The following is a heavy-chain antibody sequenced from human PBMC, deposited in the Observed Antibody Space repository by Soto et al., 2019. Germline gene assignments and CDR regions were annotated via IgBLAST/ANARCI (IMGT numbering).Heavy chain of an antibody. CDR1: AGSISSTNYY. J-gene: IGHJ4*02. V-gene: IGHV4-39*01. D-gene: IGHD4-17*01. Sequence: PSETLSLTCTVSAGSISSTNYYWGWIRQPPGKGLEWIGNIYYRGNTYYNPSLNSRVTISVDTSKNQFSLKLSSVTAADTAVYYCASLRSTVVSFDYWGQGTPVTVSS. CDR3: ASLRSTVVSFDY. CDR2: IYYRGNT.